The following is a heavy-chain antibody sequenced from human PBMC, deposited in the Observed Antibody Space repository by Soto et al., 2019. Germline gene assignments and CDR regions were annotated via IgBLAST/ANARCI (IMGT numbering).Heavy chain of an antibody. J-gene: IGHJ6*02. V-gene: IGHV4-59*12. D-gene: IGHD2-15*01. Sequence: SETLSLTCTVSGDSFTRNYWTWIRQPPGKGLEWIGYIYYSGSTNYNPSLKSRVTISVDTSKNQFSLKLSSVTAADTAVYYCAREGSYKNYYYYGMDVWGQGTTVTVSS. CDR3: AREGSYKNYYYYGMDV. CDR2: IYYSGST. CDR1: GDSFTRNY.